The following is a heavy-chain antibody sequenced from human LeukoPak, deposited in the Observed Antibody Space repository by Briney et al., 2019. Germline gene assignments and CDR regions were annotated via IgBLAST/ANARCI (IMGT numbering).Heavy chain of an antibody. CDR1: GFTFSSYG. J-gene: IGHJ4*02. CDR2: IWYDGSNK. V-gene: IGHV3-30*02. CDR3: AKDLLAENYFDY. Sequence: PGGSLRLSCAASGFTFSSYGMHWVRQAPGKGLEWVAVIWYDGSNKYYADSVKGRFTISRDNSKNTLYLQMNSLRAEDTAVYYCAKDLLAENYFDYWGQGTLVTVSS.